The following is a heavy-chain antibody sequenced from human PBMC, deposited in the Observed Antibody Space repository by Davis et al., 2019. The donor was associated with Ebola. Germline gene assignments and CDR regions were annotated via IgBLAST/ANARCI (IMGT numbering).Heavy chain of an antibody. Sequence: HSQTLSLTCAISGDSVSGNNGAWNWIRQSPSRGLEWLGRPYYSSKWYSDYAVSVRGRLTVKLDTSRNQFSLQLNSVTPEDTAVYYCVRGFWATGLDSWGQGTLVTVSS. D-gene: IGHD1-1*01. J-gene: IGHJ4*02. CDR1: GDSVSGNNGA. V-gene: IGHV6-1*01. CDR2: PYYSSKWYS. CDR3: VRGFWATGLDS.